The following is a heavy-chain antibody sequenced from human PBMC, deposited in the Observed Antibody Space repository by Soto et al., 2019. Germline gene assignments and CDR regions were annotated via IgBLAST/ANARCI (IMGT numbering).Heavy chain of an antibody. J-gene: IGHJ6*02. D-gene: IGHD3-3*01. V-gene: IGHV3-23*01. CDR1: GFTFSSYA. Sequence: EVQLLESGGGLVQPGGSLRLSCAASGFTFSSYAMSWVRQAPGKGLEWVSAISGSGGSTYYADSVKGRFTISRDNSKNKLYLQMNSLRAEDTAVYYCAKSGPWRGDYYYYYGMDVWGQGTTVTVSS. CDR3: AKSGPWRGDYYYYYGMDV. CDR2: ISGSGGST.